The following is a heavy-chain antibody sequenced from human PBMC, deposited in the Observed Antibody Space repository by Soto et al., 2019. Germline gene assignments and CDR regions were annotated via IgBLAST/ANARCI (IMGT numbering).Heavy chain of an antibody. CDR3: ARAGATAMVSYIPWFDP. J-gene: IGHJ5*02. D-gene: IGHD5-18*01. V-gene: IGHV4-31*03. CDR2: IYYSGST. Sequence: SETLSLTCTVSGGSISSGGYYWSWIRQHPGKGLEWIGYIYYSGSTYYNPSLKSRVTISVDTSKNQFSLKLSSVTAADTAVYYCARAGATAMVSYIPWFDPWGQGTLLTVSS. CDR1: GGSISSGGYY.